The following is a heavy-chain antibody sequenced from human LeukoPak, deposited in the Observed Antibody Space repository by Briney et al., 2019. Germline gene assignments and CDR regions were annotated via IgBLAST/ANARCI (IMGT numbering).Heavy chain of an antibody. D-gene: IGHD5-24*01. CDR3: AKARGRDGYKDELDY. V-gene: IGHV3-23*01. CDR2: ISGSGGST. J-gene: IGHJ4*02. CDR1: EVTFSGCS. Sequence: GGSLRLSCAASEVTFSGCSRSWGRQAPGEGLEFGSVISGSGGSTYYADSVKGGFTISRDNSKNTLYLQMNSLRAEDTAVYYCAKARGRDGYKDELDYWGQGTLVTVSS.